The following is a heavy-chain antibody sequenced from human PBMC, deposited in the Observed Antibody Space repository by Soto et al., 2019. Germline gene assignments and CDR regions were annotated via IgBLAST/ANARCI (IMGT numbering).Heavy chain of an antibody. D-gene: IGHD3-16*01. Sequence: SETLSLTCTVSGGSISSGDYYWSWIRQPAGKGLEWIGRIYTKERTNYNLSFRNRVTMSVDTSKNQFSLKLDAVTAADTAVYYCARDDYKDGGNNWFDPWGQGTLVTVSS. J-gene: IGHJ5*02. CDR3: ARDDYKDGGNNWFDP. V-gene: IGHV4-61*02. CDR2: IYTKERT. CDR1: GGSISSGDYY.